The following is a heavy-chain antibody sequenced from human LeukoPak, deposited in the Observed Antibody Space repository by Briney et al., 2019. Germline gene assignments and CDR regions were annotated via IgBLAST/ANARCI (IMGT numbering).Heavy chain of an antibody. CDR3: AGGPIAVAATYYYYYYMDV. J-gene: IGHJ6*03. V-gene: IGHV3-7*04. Sequence: GGSLRLSCAASGFTFSSYWMSWVRQTPGKGLEWVANIKQDGSEKYYVDSVKGRFTISRDNAKNSLYLQMNSLRAEDTAVYYCAGGPIAVAATYYYYYYMDVWGKGTTVTVSS. CDR2: IKQDGSEK. CDR1: GFTFSSYW. D-gene: IGHD6-19*01.